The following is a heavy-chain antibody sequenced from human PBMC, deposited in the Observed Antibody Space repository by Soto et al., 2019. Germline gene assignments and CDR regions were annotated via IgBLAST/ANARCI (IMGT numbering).Heavy chain of an antibody. J-gene: IGHJ5*02. D-gene: IGHD4-17*01. CDR2: ISSSSSYI. CDR3: ARGPGTTSSGGDWFDP. Sequence: GGSLRLSCAASGFTFSSYIMNWVRQAPGKGLEWVSSISSSSSYIYYADSVKGRFTISRDNAKNSLYLQMNSLRAEDTAVYYCARGPGTTSSGGDWFDPWGQGTLVTVSS. V-gene: IGHV3-21*01. CDR1: GFTFSSYI.